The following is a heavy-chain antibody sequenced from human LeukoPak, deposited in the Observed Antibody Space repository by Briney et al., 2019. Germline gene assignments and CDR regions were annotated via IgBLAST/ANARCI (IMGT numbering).Heavy chain of an antibody. CDR3: ARQRKIAAAGTRFDY. CDR2: INHSGST. V-gene: IGHV4-34*01. Sequence: PSETLSLTCAVYGGSFSGYYCSWIRQPPGKGLEWIGEINHSGSTNYNPSLKSRVTISVDTSKNQFSLELSSVTAADTAVYYCARQRKIAAAGTRFDYWGQGTLVTVSS. CDR1: GGSFSGYY. D-gene: IGHD6-13*01. J-gene: IGHJ4*02.